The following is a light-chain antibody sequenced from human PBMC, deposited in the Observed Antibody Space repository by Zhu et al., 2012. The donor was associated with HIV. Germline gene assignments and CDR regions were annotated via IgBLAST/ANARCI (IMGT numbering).Light chain of an antibody. Sequence: DIQMTQSPSSLSASVGDRVTITCRTNQSFSNYLNWYQQKPGKAPKLLIYTASYLQSGVPSRFSGSGSGTEFTLTITNLQPEDFATYYCQQSFDTPITFGQGTRLDIK. V-gene: IGKV1-39*01. CDR2: TAS. J-gene: IGKJ5*01. CDR3: QQSFDTPIT. CDR1: QSFSNY.